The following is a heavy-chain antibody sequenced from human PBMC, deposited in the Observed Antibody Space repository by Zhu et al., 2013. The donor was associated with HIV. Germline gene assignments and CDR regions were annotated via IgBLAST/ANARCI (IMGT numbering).Heavy chain of an antibody. Sequence: QVQLVQSGAEVKKPGASVKVSCKASGYTFTGYYIHWVRQAPGQGLEWMGWINSNSGGTNYAQRFQGRVTMTRDTSISTAYMELSRLRSDDTAVYYCARVRGXGXWRLYYHYMDVWGKGDHGSPSP. CDR2: INSNSGGT. CDR3: ARVRGXGXWRLYYHYMDV. J-gene: IGHJ6*03. V-gene: IGHV1-2*02. D-gene: IGHD3-10*01. CDR1: GYTFTGYY.